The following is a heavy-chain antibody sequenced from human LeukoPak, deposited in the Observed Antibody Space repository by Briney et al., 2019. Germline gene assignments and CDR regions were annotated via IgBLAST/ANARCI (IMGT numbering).Heavy chain of an antibody. CDR3: AKDDDASGLFPSFDY. J-gene: IGHJ4*02. D-gene: IGHD6-19*01. CDR2: ISYDGSNK. V-gene: IGHV3-30-3*01. Sequence: GRSLRLSCAASGFTISSYAMHWVRQAPGKGLEWVAVISYDGSNKYYADSVKGRFTISRDNSKNTLFLQMDSLRAEDSAVYYCAKDDDASGLFPSFDYWGQGMLVTVSS. CDR1: GFTISSYA.